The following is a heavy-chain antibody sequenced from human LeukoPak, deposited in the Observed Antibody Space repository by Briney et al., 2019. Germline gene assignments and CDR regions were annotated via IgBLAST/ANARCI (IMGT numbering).Heavy chain of an antibody. CDR3: AKDPADFDSSGQTYFDY. Sequence: GGSLRLSCAASGFTFSRYGMHWVRQAPGKGLEWVAVISYDGGNKYYTDSVKGRFTISRDNSKNTLYLQMNSLKAEDTAIYYCAKDPADFDSSGQTYFDYWGQGTLVTVSS. D-gene: IGHD3-22*01. V-gene: IGHV3-30*18. J-gene: IGHJ4*02. CDR1: GFTFSRYG. CDR2: ISYDGGNK.